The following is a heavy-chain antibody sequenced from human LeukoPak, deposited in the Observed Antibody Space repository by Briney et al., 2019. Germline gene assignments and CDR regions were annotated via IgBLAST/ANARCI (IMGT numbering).Heavy chain of an antibody. CDR1: EFTFSSYW. CDR3: ARLGARQMLEY. J-gene: IGHJ4*02. CDR2: IKQDGGQI. D-gene: IGHD4-17*01. Sequence: GSLRLSCAASEFTFSSYWMSWVRQAPGKGLEWVANIKQDGGQIYYLESVKGRFTVSRDNAKNSLYLQMNSLRAEDTAVYYCARLGARQMLEYWGQGTLVTVSS. V-gene: IGHV3-7*01.